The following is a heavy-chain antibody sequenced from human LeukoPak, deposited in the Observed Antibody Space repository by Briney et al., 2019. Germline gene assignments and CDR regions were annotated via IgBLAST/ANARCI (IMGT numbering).Heavy chain of an antibody. V-gene: IGHV4-39*07. CDR2: IYYSGST. J-gene: IGHJ4*02. CDR3: AGGDFWSGYFDY. Sequence: PSETLSLTCTVSGGSISSSSYYWGWIRQPPGKGLEWIGSIYYSGSTYYNPSLKSRVTISVDTSKNQFSLKLSSVTAADTAVYYCAGGDFWSGYFDYWGQGTLVTVSS. CDR1: GGSISSSSYY. D-gene: IGHD3-3*01.